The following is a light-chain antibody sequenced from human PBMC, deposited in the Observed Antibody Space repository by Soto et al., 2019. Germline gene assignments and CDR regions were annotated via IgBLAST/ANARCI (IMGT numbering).Light chain of an antibody. J-gene: IGKJ2*01. Sequence: DIQMTQSPSTLSASVGDRVTITCRASQSISSWLAWYQQKPGKAPKLLIYKASSLESGVTSRFSGSGPETEFTLTISMLQPDDFADYCCQQYNSYMYTFGQGTKLEIK. CDR3: QQYNSYMYT. CDR1: QSISSW. CDR2: KAS. V-gene: IGKV1-5*03.